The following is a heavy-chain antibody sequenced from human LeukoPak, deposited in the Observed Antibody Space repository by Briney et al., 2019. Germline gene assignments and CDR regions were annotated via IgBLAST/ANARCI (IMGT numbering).Heavy chain of an antibody. D-gene: IGHD3-10*01. CDR3: ARDHGLGSYYADY. CDR1: GYTFTGDY. CDR2: INPNSGGT. J-gene: IGHJ4*02. Sequence: GASVKVSCKASGYTFTGDYMHWVRQAPGQGLEWMGWINPNSGGTNYAQKFQGRVTMTRDTSISTAYMELSRLRSDDTAVYYCARDHGLGSYYADYWGQGTLVTVSS. V-gene: IGHV1-2*02.